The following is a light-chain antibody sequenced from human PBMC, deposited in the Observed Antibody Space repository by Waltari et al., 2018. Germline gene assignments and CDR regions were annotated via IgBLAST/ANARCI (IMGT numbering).Light chain of an antibody. CDR2: GVT. CDR1: SSDVGGYNY. Sequence: SPGQSLTISCTGTSSDVGGYNYVSWYQQHPGGAPRLMIYGVTNRPSGVSIRFSGSKSGNTASLTISGLQPEDEAYYYCSSYTTSDTLIFAGGTKLTVL. V-gene: IGLV2-14*03. CDR3: SSYTTSDTLI. J-gene: IGLJ2*01.